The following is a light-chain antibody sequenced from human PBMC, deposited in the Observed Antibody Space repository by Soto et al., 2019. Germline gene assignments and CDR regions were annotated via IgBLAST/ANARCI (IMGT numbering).Light chain of an antibody. CDR2: AAS. V-gene: IGKV3-20*01. J-gene: IGKJ2*01. Sequence: EIVLTQSPGTLSLSPGERAALSCRASQSVSSNYLAWYQQKPGQAPRLLISAASSRATDIPDRFSGSGSGTGFTLTISRLEPEDFAVYYCQQYGSSPYTFGQGTKLEIK. CDR3: QQYGSSPYT. CDR1: QSVSSNY.